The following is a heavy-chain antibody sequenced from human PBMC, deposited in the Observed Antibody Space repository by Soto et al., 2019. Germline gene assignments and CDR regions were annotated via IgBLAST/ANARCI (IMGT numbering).Heavy chain of an antibody. CDR3: ARRQVAGAFDL. CDR2: IYQSGST. V-gene: IGHV4-4*02. Sequence: QVQLQESGPGLVKPSGTLSLTCAVSGGSISGSNWWSWVRPPPGKGLEWIGVIYQSGSTNYNASLKSRVTISVAQSKIQFSLNLSSVTAADTAVYYCARRQVAGAFDLWGQGTMVTVSS. CDR1: GGSISGSNW. J-gene: IGHJ3*01. D-gene: IGHD6-19*01.